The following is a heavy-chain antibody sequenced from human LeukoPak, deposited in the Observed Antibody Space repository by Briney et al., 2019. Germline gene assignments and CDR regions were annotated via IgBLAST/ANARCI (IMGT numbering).Heavy chain of an antibody. J-gene: IGHJ6*02. CDR1: GFTFSSYG. V-gene: IGHV3-30*18. D-gene: IGHD1-26*01. CDR2: ISYDGSNK. Sequence: GGSLRLSCAASGFTFSSYGMHWVRHAPGKGLEWVALISYDGSNKYYADSVKGRFTISTDNTKNTLYLQMNSLRAEDTAVYYCAKDIVGAPYYYYGMDVWGQGTTVTVSS. CDR3: AKDIVGAPYYYYGMDV.